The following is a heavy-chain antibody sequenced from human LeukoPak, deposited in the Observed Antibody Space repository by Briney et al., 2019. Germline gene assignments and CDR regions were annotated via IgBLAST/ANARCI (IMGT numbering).Heavy chain of an antibody. CDR2: IKQDGSEK. V-gene: IGHV3-7*01. J-gene: IGHJ4*02. CDR3: GAGQRMYYFDY. D-gene: IGHD6-13*01. Sequence: GGSLRLSCAASGFTFGSYWMSWVRQAPGKGLEWVANIKQDGSEKYYVDSVKGRFTISRDNAKNSLYLQMNSLRAEDTAVYYCGAGQRMYYFDYWGQGTLVTVSS. CDR1: GFTFGSYW.